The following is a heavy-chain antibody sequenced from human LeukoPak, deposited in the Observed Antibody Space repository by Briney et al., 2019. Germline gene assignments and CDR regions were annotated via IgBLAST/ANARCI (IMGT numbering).Heavy chain of an antibody. D-gene: IGHD4-17*01. J-gene: IGHJ4*02. Sequence: SETLSLTCSVSGGPISSYYWSWFRQLPGKGLDRLGYNYYCRIPNYHPSLKSRVTISVDTSKNQLSLKLSSVTAADTAVYYCARVSPNTVTTLQYFDYWGQGTLVTVSS. CDR1: GGPISSYY. CDR3: ARVSPNTVTTLQYFDY. CDR2: NYYCRIP. V-gene: IGHV4-59*01.